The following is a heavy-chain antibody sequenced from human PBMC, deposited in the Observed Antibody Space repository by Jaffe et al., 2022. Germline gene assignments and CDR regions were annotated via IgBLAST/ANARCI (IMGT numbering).Heavy chain of an antibody. V-gene: IGHV4-38-2*02. Sequence: QVQLQESGPGLVKPSETLSLTCAVSGYSISSGYYWGWIRQPPGKGLEWIGSIYHSGSTYYNPSLKSRVTISVDTSKNQFSLKLSSVTAADTAVYYCARDLKTIVGATTSDGAFDIWGQGTMVTVSS. CDR3: ARDLKTIVGATTSDGAFDI. J-gene: IGHJ3*02. CDR2: IYHSGST. D-gene: IGHD1-26*01. CDR1: GYSISSGYY.